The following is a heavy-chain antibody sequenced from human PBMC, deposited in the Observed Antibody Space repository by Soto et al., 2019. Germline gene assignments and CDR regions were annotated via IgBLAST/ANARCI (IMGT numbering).Heavy chain of an antibody. D-gene: IGHD7-27*01. CDR2: INPSGGST. V-gene: IGHV1-46*03. J-gene: IGHJ4*02. CDR3: ARDPGPLGSPFDY. Sequence: GASVKVSCKVSGYTLTELFMHWGGQAPGQGLEWMGIINPSGGSTSYAQKFQGRVTMTRDTSTSTVYMELSSLRSEDTAVYYCARDPGPLGSPFDYWGQGTLVTVSS. CDR1: GYTLTELF.